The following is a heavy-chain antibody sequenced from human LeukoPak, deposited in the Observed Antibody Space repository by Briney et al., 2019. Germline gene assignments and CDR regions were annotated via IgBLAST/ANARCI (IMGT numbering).Heavy chain of an antibody. J-gene: IGHJ4*02. CDR1: GFTLDDYG. CDR3: ASSGSYRFDY. V-gene: IGHV3-20*04. Sequence: GGSLRLSCAASGFTLDDYGMSWVRQAPGKGLEWVSGINWNGGSTGYADSVKGRFTISRDNAKNSLYLQMNSLRDEDTAVYYCASSGSYRFDYWGQGTLVTVSS. D-gene: IGHD1-26*01. CDR2: INWNGGST.